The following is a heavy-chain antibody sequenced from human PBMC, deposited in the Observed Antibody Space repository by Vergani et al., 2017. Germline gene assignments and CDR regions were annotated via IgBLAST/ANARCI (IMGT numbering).Heavy chain of an antibody. Sequence: QLQLQESGPGLVKPSETLSLSCRVSGDSISRSHYYWGFIRQPPGKGLEWIGSISSSGSPHYNPPLKSRLAFSVDTSKNLFSLRLKSVTATDTGMYYCAKPVGPSAIADGYHVWGQGTMVTVS. CDR2: ISSSGSP. J-gene: IGHJ3*01. V-gene: IGHV4-39*02. CDR1: GDSISRSHYY. CDR3: AKPVGPSAIADGYHV. D-gene: IGHD3-10*01.